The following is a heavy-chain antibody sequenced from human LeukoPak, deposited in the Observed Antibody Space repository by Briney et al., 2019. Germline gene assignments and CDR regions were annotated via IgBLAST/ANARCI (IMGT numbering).Heavy chain of an antibody. CDR1: GGSFSGYY. D-gene: IGHD3-10*01. V-gene: IGHV4-34*01. CDR3: ARPQGHYYGSGSYLN. Sequence: SETLSLTCAVYGGSFSGYYWSWIRQPPGKGLEWIGEINHSGSTNYNPSLKSRVTISVDTSKNQLSLKLSSVTAADTAVYYCARPQGHYYGSGSYLNWGQGTLVTVSS. CDR2: INHSGST. J-gene: IGHJ4*02.